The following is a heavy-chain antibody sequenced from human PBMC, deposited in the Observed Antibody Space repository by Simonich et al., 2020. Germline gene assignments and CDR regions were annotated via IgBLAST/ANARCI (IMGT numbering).Heavy chain of an antibody. D-gene: IGHD1-26*01. CDR3: ARDHLDSGSYYFDY. CDR2: ISYDGSNK. J-gene: IGHJ4*02. V-gene: IGHV3-30*07. Sequence: QVQLVESGGGVVQPGRSLRLSCAASGFTFSSYAMHWVRQAPGRGLEWVAVISYDGSNKYYADSVKGRFTISRDNSKNTLYLQRNSLRAEDTAVYYCARDHLDSGSYYFDYWGQGTLVTVSS. CDR1: GFTFSSYA.